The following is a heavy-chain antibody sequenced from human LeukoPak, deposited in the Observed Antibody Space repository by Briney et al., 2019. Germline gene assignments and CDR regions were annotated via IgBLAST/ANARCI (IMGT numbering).Heavy chain of an antibody. J-gene: IGHJ3*02. Sequence: PGRSLRLSCAASGFTFDDYAMHWVRQAPGKGLEWVSGISWNSGSIGYADSVKGRFTISRDNAKNSLYLQMNSLRAEDMALYYCAKVGVTGDPVGAFDIWGQGTMVTVSS. D-gene: IGHD7-27*01. CDR2: ISWNSGSI. CDR3: AKVGVTGDPVGAFDI. CDR1: GFTFDDYA. V-gene: IGHV3-9*03.